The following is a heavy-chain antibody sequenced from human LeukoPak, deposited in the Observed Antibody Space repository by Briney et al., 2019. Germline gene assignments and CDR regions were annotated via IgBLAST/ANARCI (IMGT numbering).Heavy chain of an antibody. D-gene: IGHD3-10*01. J-gene: IGHJ4*02. Sequence: SETLSLTCTVSGGSMSSYYWTWIRQPPGKGLEWIGYIYYSGSTNYNPSLRSRVTISVDTSKNQFSLKLRSVTAADTAVYYCARATEFGDYYFDYWGQGTLVTVS. CDR1: GGSMSSYY. CDR2: IYYSGST. CDR3: ARATEFGDYYFDY. V-gene: IGHV4-59*01.